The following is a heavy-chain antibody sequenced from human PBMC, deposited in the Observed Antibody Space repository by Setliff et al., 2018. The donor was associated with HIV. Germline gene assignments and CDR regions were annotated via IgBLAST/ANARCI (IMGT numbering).Heavy chain of an antibody. Sequence: SVKVSCKASGDTFSNSALTWVRQAPGQGLEWMEVIDPTDGSTSFTQKFQGRVTITADISTRTVYMELSSLTSEDTAIYYCARDHQTMLWLDYWGQGTQVTVSS. V-gene: IGHV1-69*10. CDR3: ARDHQTMLWLDY. J-gene: IGHJ4*02. CDR2: IDPTDGST. D-gene: IGHD2-21*01. CDR1: GDTFSNSA.